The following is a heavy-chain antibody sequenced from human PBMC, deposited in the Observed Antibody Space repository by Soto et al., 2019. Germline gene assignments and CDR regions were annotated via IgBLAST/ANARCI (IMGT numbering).Heavy chain of an antibody. CDR2: IYHSGRT. D-gene: IGHD4-17*01. Sequence: QVQLQESGPGLVKPSGTLSLTCAVSGASISSNNWWSWVRQPPGKGLEWVGEIYHSGRTNYNLSLKGRVTISIDKSKHQFSLKLSSVTAADTAVYYCARSTVTEDYWGQGTLVTVSS. CDR1: GASISSNNW. CDR3: ARSTVTEDY. V-gene: IGHV4-4*02. J-gene: IGHJ4*02.